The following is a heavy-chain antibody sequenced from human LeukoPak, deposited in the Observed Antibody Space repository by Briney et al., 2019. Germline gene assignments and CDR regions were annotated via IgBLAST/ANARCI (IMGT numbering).Heavy chain of an antibody. CDR2: ICSSGSIT. D-gene: IGHD3-22*01. J-gene: IGHJ6*02. V-gene: IGHV3-48*03. Sequence: GGSLRLSCAASGFTFSRYEVNWVRQAPGKGLEWVSYICSSGSITYYADSVRGRFTISRDNAKNSLYLQMNSLRAEDTAVYYCGREQYFYESSGYYYRSGMDVWGQGTTVTVSS. CDR3: GREQYFYESSGYYYRSGMDV. CDR1: GFTFSRYE.